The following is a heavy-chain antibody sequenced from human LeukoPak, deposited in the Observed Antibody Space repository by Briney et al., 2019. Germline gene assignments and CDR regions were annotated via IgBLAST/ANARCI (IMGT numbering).Heavy chain of an antibody. Sequence: PSETLSLTCTVSGGSINSYYWSWIRQPPGKGLEWIGYIYNSGSTNYNPSLKSRVTISVDTSKNQFSLKLSSVTAADTAVYYCCLGGDFDYWGQGTLVTVSS. D-gene: IGHD2-21*01. CDR1: GGSINSYY. J-gene: IGHJ4*02. CDR2: IYNSGST. V-gene: IGHV4-59*12. CDR3: CLGGDFDY.